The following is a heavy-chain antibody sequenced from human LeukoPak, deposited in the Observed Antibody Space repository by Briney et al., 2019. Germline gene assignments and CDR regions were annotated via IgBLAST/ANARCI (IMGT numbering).Heavy chain of an antibody. CDR2: ISWNSGSI. CDR1: GFTFDDYA. J-gene: IGHJ3*02. Sequence: GGSLRLSCAASGFTFDDYAMHWVRQAPGKGLEWVSGISWNSGSIGHADSVKGRFTISRDNAKNSLYLQMNSLRAEDTALYYCAKDMSPDSSSWYLDAFDIWGQGTMVTVSS. D-gene: IGHD6-13*01. V-gene: IGHV3-9*01. CDR3: AKDMSPDSSSWYLDAFDI.